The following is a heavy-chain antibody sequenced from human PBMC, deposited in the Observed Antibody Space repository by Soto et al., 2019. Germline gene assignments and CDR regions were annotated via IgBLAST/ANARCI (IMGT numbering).Heavy chain of an antibody. CDR1: GGTFSSYA. Sequence: QVQLVQSGAEVKKPGSSVKVSCKASGGTFSSYAIRWVRQAPGQGLEWMGGIIPIFGTANYAQKFQGRVTITADESTSTAYMELSRLRSEDTAVYYCATVVAARLEEFDYWGQGTLVTVSS. V-gene: IGHV1-69*12. CDR3: ATVVAARLEEFDY. J-gene: IGHJ4*02. CDR2: IIPIFGTA. D-gene: IGHD2-15*01.